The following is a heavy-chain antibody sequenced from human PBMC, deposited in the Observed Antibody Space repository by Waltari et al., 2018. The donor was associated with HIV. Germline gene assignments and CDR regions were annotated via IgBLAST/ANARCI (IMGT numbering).Heavy chain of an antibody. D-gene: IGHD7-27*01. J-gene: IGHJ4*02. CDR2: IEMDGSGR. CDR1: GFIFSRYW. Sequence: EVQLVESGGGLVEPGGSLRLSCAASGFIFSRYWMSWVRQAPGKGLGWVANIEMDGSGRHYGGSVRGRFTISRDNAKNSLYLQMNDLGVDDTALYYCVAGDWGGSDDFDSWGQGTLVTVSS. CDR3: VAGDWGGSDDFDS. V-gene: IGHV3-7*01.